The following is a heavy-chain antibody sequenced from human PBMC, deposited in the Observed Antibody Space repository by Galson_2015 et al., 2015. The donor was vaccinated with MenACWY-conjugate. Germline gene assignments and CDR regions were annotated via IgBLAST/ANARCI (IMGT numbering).Heavy chain of an antibody. CDR2: ICSGTRT. V-gene: IGHV3-53*01. J-gene: IGHJ5*02. D-gene: IGHD3-16*01. CDR3: ARSGVGFGERWLDP. Sequence: SLRLSCAASGFTVSTNCMSWVRQAPGKGLGWVSIICSGTRTFYAYSVKGRFTISGDNSQNTVYLQMNSLRAEDTAMYYCARSGVGFGERWLDPWGQGTLVTVSP. CDR1: GFTVSTNC.